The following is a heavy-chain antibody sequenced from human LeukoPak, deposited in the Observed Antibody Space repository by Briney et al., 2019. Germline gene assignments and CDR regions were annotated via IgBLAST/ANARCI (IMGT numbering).Heavy chain of an antibody. D-gene: IGHD4-23*01. J-gene: IGHJ4*02. CDR1: GGSISSYY. Sequence: PSETLSLTCTVSGGSISSYYWSWIRQPPGKGLEWIGYIYYSGSTNYNPSLKSRVTISVDTSKNQFSLKPSSVTAADTAVYYCARDRAVVYFDYWGQGTLVTVSS. CDR3: ARDRAVVYFDY. CDR2: IYYSGST. V-gene: IGHV4-59*01.